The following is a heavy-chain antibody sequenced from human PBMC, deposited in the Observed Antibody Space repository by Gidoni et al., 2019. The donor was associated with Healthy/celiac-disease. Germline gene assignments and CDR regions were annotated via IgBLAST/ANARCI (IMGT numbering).Heavy chain of an antibody. CDR1: GFTFSSYA. D-gene: IGHD3-22*01. V-gene: IGHV3-23*01. Sequence: EVQLLESGGGLVQPGGSLRLSCSASGFTFSSYAMSCVRQAPGKGLEWVSAISGSGGSTYYADSVKGRFTISRDNSKNTLYLQMNSLRAEDTAVYYCAKGRYDSSGYYDYWGQGTLVTVSS. CDR2: ISGSGGST. CDR3: AKGRYDSSGYYDY. J-gene: IGHJ4*02.